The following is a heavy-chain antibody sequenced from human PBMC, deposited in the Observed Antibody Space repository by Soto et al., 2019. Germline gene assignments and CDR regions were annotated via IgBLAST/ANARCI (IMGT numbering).Heavy chain of an antibody. CDR3: DPQQAPSSRWTPGRYFDY. CDR2: RYHSGST. D-gene: IGHD6-13*01. V-gene: IGHV4-4*02. CDR1: GGAISSSNW. J-gene: IGHJ4*02. Sequence: PSETLSLTCAVAGGAISSSNWGSWGRRPPGKGVEWIGERYHSGSTNYNPSLKSRGTISVDKSNTQFSLKLSSVTAADTAVYYPDPQQAPSSRWTPGRYFDYCGQGTLVTASS.